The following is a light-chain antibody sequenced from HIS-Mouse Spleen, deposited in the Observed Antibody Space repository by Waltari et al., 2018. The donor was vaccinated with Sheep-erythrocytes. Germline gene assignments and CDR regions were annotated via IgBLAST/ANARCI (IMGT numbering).Light chain of an antibody. J-gene: IGLJ2*01. CDR2: EGS. CDR3: QAWDSSTAVV. Sequence: QSALTQPAPVSGSPGQSITISCTGTSSDVGRYNLVPWYQQHPGKAPKLMIYEGSKRPSGIPERFSGSNSGNTATLTISGTQAMDEADYYCQAWDSSTAVVFGGGTKLTVL. CDR1: SSDVGRYNL. V-gene: IGLV2-14*02.